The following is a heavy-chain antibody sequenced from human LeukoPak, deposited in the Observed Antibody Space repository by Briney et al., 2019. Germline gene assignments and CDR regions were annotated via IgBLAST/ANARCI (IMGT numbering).Heavy chain of an antibody. V-gene: IGHV3-21*01. Sequence: AGSLRLSCPASGFTFSSYSMNWVRQAPGQGLEWVSSISSSRSYIYYADSVKGRFTLPRDNAKNSLYLQMNSLRAEETAVYYCARGDLLWFGELLSSFDYWGQGTLVTVSS. J-gene: IGHJ4*02. CDR2: ISSSRSYI. D-gene: IGHD3-10*01. CDR3: ARGDLLWFGELLSSFDY. CDR1: GFTFSSYS.